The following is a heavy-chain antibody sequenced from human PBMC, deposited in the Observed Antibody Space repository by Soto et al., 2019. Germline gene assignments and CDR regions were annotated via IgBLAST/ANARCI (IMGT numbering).Heavy chain of an antibody. CDR1: GGSISSGGYY. J-gene: IGHJ4*02. D-gene: IGHD1-1*01. Sequence: QVQLQESGPGLVKPSQTLSLTCTVSGGSISSGGYYWSWIRQHPGKGLEWIGYIYYSGSTYYNPSRKSRVTISVDTSKNQFSLKLSSVTAADTAVYYCARESKRELPTIFDYWGQGTLVTVSS. CDR3: ARESKRELPTIFDY. V-gene: IGHV4-31*03. CDR2: IYYSGST.